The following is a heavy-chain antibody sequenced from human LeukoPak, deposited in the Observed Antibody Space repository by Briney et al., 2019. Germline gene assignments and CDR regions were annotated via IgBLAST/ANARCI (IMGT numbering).Heavy chain of an antibody. CDR3: TRDGSLVRIFSYFDY. D-gene: IGHD3-3*01. J-gene: IGHJ4*02. CDR1: GFTFGDYA. Sequence: GGSLRLSCTASGFTFGDYAMSWVRQAPGKGLEWVGFIRSKAYGGTTEYAASVKGRFTISRDDSKSIAYLQMNSLKTEDTAVYYCTRDGSLVRIFSYFDYWGQGTLVTVSS. V-gene: IGHV3-49*04. CDR2: IRSKAYGGTT.